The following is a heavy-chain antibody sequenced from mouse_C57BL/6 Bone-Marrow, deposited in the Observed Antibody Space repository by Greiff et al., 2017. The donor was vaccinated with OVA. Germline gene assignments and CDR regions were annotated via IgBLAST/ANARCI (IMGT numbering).Heavy chain of an antibody. V-gene: IGHV6-6*01. Sequence: EVQLVESGGGLVQPGGSMKLSCAASGFTFSDAWMDWVRQSPEKGLEWVAEIRNKANNHATYYAESVKGRFTISRDDSKSSVYLQMNSLRAEDTGIYYCTRRTGTWYFDVWGTGTTVTVSS. CDR2: IRNKANNHAT. CDR1: GFTFSDAW. J-gene: IGHJ1*03. CDR3: TRRTGTWYFDV. D-gene: IGHD4-1*01.